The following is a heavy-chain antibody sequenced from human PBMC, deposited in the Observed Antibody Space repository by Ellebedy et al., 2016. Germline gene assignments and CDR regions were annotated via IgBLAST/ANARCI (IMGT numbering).Heavy chain of an antibody. CDR2: IYHSGST. Sequence: SETLSLTCAVSGGSISSGGYSWSWIRQPLGKGLEWIGYIYHSGSTYYNPSLKSRVTISVDRSKNQFSLKLSSVTAADTAVYYCARDGGPRGVDPWGQGTLVTVSS. CDR1: GGSISSGGYS. CDR3: ARDGGPRGVDP. J-gene: IGHJ5*02. D-gene: IGHD3-16*01. V-gene: IGHV4-30-2*01.